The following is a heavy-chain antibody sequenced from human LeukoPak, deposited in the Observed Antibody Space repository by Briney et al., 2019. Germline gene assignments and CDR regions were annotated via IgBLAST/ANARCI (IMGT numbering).Heavy chain of an antibody. CDR1: GFTFSSYR. D-gene: IGHD4-11*01. CDR2: IKQDGSEM. Sequence: GGSLRLSCAASGFTFSSYRMSWVRQAPGKGLDWVANIKQDGSEMYYVDSVKGRFTISRDNAKNSLYLQMNSLRVEDTAVYYCARGKTTVTLGWFDPWGQGTLVTVSS. CDR3: ARGKTTVTLGWFDP. J-gene: IGHJ5*02. V-gene: IGHV3-7*01.